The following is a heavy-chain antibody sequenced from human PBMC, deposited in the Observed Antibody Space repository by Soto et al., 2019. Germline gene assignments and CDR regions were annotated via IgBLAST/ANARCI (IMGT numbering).Heavy chain of an antibody. V-gene: IGHV4-39*01. Sequence: QLQLQESGPGLVKPSETLSLTCTVSGGSISSSKYYWGWIRQPPGKGLEWIGSIYHSGSTYYNPSLKIRVTISVDTSKNQFSLTMSSVTAADTAVYYCARHTPAISISDHWGQGTLVTVSS. CDR3: ARHTPAISISDH. D-gene: IGHD2-15*01. CDR2: IYHSGST. CDR1: GGSISSSKYY. J-gene: IGHJ4*02.